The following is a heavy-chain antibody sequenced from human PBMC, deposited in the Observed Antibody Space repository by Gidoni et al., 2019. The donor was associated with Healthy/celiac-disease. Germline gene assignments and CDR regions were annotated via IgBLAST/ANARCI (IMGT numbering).Heavy chain of an antibody. J-gene: IGHJ6*02. CDR2: ISSSGSTI. D-gene: IGHD6-13*01. Sequence: EVQLVESGGGLVKPGGSLRLSCAASGFTFSSHSMNWVRQAPGEGLEWVSSISSSGSTIYYADSVKGRFTISRDNAKNSLYLQMNSLRAEDTAVYYCARGSSSWYGTSFYYYYGMDVWGQGTTVTVSS. V-gene: IGHV3-21*01. CDR3: ARGSSSWYGTSFYYYYGMDV. CDR1: GFTFSSHS.